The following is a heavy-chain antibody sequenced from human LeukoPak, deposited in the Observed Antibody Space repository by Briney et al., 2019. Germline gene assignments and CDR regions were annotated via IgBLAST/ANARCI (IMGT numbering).Heavy chain of an antibody. CDR1: GFTFSSYG. V-gene: IGHV3-33*01. Sequence: PGGSLRLSCAASGFTFSSYGMHWVRQAPGKGLEWVAVIWYDGSNKYYADSVKGRLTISRDNSKNTLYLQMNSLRAEDTAVYYCAGGTNFWSGYSFDSWGQGTLVTVSS. J-gene: IGHJ4*02. D-gene: IGHD3-3*01. CDR2: IWYDGSNK. CDR3: AGGTNFWSGYSFDS.